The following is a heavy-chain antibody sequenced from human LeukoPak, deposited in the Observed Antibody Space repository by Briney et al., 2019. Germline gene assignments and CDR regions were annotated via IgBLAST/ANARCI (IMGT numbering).Heavy chain of an antibody. CDR1: GGSFSGYY. Sequence: PSETLSLTCAVYGGSFSGYYWSWIRQPPGKGLEWIGEINHSGSTNYNPSLKSRVTISVDTSKNQFSLELTSVTAADTAVYCCARIGAAGTRYYFDYWSQGTLVTVSS. D-gene: IGHD6-13*01. CDR3: ARIGAAGTRYYFDY. CDR2: INHSGST. J-gene: IGHJ4*02. V-gene: IGHV4-34*01.